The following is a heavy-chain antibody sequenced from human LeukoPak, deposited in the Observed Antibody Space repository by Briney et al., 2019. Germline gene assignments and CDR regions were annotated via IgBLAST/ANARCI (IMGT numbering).Heavy chain of an antibody. CDR1: GFTFSSYG. J-gene: IGHJ4*02. CDR3: VRGWYYYDSSGHKYYFDY. Sequence: PGGSLRLSCAASGFTFSSYGMHWVRQAPGKGLEWVSSISSATTHIYYADSVKGRFTISRDNAKNSLYLQMNSLGAEDTAVYYCVRGWYYYDSSGHKYYFDYWGQGTLVTVSS. D-gene: IGHD3-22*01. CDR2: ISSATTHI. V-gene: IGHV3-21*01.